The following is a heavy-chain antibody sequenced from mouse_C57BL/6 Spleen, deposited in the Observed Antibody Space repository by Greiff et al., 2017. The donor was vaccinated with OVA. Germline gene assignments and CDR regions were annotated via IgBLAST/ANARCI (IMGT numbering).Heavy chain of an antibody. V-gene: IGHV5-4*01. D-gene: IGHD2-2*01. Sequence: EVQGVESGGGLVKPGGSLKLSCAASGFTFSSYAMSWVRQTPEKRLEWVATISDGGSYTYYPDNVKGRFTISRDNAKNNLYLQMSHLKFEDKAMYYCARSPYGYDWFADWGQGTLVTGSA. J-gene: IGHJ3*01. CDR2: ISDGGSYT. CDR1: GFTFSSYA. CDR3: ARSPYGYDWFAD.